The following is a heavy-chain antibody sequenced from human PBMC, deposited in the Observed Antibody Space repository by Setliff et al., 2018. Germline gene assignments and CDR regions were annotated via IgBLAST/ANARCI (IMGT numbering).Heavy chain of an antibody. V-gene: IGHV3-48*01. D-gene: IGHD6-19*01. CDR3: EGRAVADRGFDI. J-gene: IGHJ3*02. Sequence: GGSLRLSCAASGFTFSSYSMNWVRQAPGKGLEWVSYISSSSSTIYYADSVKGRFTISRDNAKNSLYLQMNSLRAEDTAVYYCEGRAVADRGFDIWGQGTTVTVSS. CDR2: ISSSSSTI. CDR1: GFTFSSYS.